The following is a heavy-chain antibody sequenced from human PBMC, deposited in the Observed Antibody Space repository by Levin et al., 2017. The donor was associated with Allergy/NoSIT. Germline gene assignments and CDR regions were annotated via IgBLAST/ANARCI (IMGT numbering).Heavy chain of an antibody. V-gene: IGHV3-48*02. CDR2: ISSSSSTI. Sequence: LSLTCAASGFTFSNYSMNWVRQAPGKGLEWVSYISSSSSTIYYADSVKGRFTISRDNAKNSLYLQMNSLRDEDTAVYYCARGVKEGSTYYYGMDVWGQGTTVTVSS. CDR3: ARGVKEGSTYYYGMDV. CDR1: GFTFSNYS. J-gene: IGHJ6*02. D-gene: IGHD2-21*01.